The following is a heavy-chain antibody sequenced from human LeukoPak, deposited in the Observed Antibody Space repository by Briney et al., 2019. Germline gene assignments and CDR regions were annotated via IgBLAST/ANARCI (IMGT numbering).Heavy chain of an antibody. D-gene: IGHD2-15*01. CDR2: IYPTDSDT. J-gene: IGHJ3*02. CDR1: GYSFTSYW. V-gene: IGHV5-51*01. Sequence: PGESLNISCKGSGYSFTSYWIAWVRQMPGKGLEWMGIIYPTDSDTRYSPSFHGQVTMSADKSISTIYLQWSSLKASDTAMYYCARRGYCSGGVCFSAAFDIWGQGTMVTVSS. CDR3: ARRGYCSGGVCFSAAFDI.